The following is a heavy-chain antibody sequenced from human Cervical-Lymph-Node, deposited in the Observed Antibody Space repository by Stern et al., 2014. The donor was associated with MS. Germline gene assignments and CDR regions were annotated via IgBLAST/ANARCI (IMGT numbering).Heavy chain of an antibody. CDR1: GYTFTGYD. V-gene: IGHV1-2*06. D-gene: IGHD1-1*01. CDR3: ARVGTTGTTSLDY. CDR2: INPNSGGT. J-gene: IGHJ4*02. Sequence: VQLVQSGAEVKKPGASVKVSCKASGYTFTGYDMHWVRQAPGQGLERMGRINPNSGGTNYAQKFQGSVTMTRDTSISTAYMELSRLRSDDTAVYYCARVGTTGTTSLDYWGQGTLVTVSS.